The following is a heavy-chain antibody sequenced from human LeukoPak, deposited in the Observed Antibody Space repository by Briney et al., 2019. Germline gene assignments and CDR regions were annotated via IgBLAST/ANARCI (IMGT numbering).Heavy chain of an antibody. CDR2: IIPILGIA. J-gene: IGHJ5*02. D-gene: IGHD3-10*01. V-gene: IGHV1-69*04. CDR3: AIGRVSGSVAWFDP. CDR1: GGTFSSYA. Sequence: EASVKVSCKASGGTFSSYAMSWVRQAPGQGLEWMGRIIPILGIANYAQKFQGRVTITADKSTSTAYMELSSLRSEDTTVYYCAIGRVSGSVAWFDPWGQGTLVTVSS.